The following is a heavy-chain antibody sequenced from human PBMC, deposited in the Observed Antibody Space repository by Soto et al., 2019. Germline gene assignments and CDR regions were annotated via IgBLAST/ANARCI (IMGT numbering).Heavy chain of an antibody. CDR2: ISDDGKNT. CDR1: GFVFSVYY. CDR3: TRGPRPSSIGTGAY. Sequence: EVQLEQSGGGLVQPGESLRLSCAASGFVFSVYYMHWVRQVSGKPPVWVARISDDGKNTTYAVSVKGRFTISRDNAKDTLYLQMSNLRPEYTAVYYCTRGPRPSSIGTGAYWGRGTQVTVSS. D-gene: IGHD1-1*01. V-gene: IGHV3-74*03. J-gene: IGHJ4*02.